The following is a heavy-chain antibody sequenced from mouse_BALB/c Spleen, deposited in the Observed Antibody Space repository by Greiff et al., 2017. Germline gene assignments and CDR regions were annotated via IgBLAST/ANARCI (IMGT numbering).Heavy chain of an antibody. J-gene: IGHJ4*01. V-gene: IGHV1-87*01. CDR1: GYTFTSYW. CDR3: ASQNYGYRAMDY. CDR2: IYPGDGDT. D-gene: IGHD1-2*01. Sequence: VQLQQSGAELARPGASVKLSCKASGYTFTSYWMQWVKQRPGQGLEWIEAIYPGDGDTWYTQKFKGKATLTADKSSSTAYVQLSSLASEDSAVYYCASQNYGYRAMDYWGQGTSVTVSS.